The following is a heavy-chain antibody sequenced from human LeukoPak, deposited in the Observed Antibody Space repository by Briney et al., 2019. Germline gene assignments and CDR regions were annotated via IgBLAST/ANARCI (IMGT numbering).Heavy chain of an antibody. V-gene: IGHV4-61*02. J-gene: IGHJ4*02. CDR1: GGSISSGSYY. Sequence: SQTLSLTCTVSGGSISSGSYYWSWIRQPAGKELEWIGRIYTSGSTNYNSSLKSRVTISVDTSKTQFSLMLSSVTDADTAGYLCASVGSVSWYGFDYWGQGTLVTVSS. CDR3: ASVGSVSWYGFDY. CDR2: IYTSGST. D-gene: IGHD6-13*01.